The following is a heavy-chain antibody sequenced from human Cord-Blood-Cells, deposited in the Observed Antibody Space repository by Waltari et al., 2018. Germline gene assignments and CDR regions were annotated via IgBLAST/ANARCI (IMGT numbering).Heavy chain of an antibody. CDR2: INHSGST. Sequence: QVQLQQWGAGLLKPSETLSLTCAVYGGSFSGYYWSWIRQPPGKGLEWIGEINHSGSTNYNPSLKSRVTISVDTSKNQFSLKLSSVTAADTAVYYCARPPDNWGSLDWYFDLWGRGTLVTVSS. CDR3: ARPPDNWGSLDWYFDL. CDR1: GGSFSGYY. D-gene: IGHD7-27*01. V-gene: IGHV4-34*01. J-gene: IGHJ2*01.